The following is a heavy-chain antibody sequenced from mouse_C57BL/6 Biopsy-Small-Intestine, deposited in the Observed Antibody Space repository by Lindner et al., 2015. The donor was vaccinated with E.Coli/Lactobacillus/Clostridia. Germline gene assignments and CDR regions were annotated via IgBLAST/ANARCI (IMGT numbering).Heavy chain of an antibody. CDR3: ARHEDYYGSSYAMDY. CDR2: FYPGSGSV. CDR1: GYIFTEYN. D-gene: IGHD1-1*01. V-gene: IGHV1-62-2*01. J-gene: IGHJ4*01. Sequence: VQLQESGAELVKPGASVKLSCKASGYIFTEYNIHWVKQRPGQGLEWIGWFYPGSGSVKYNEKFKDKATLTADKSSSTVYMELSRLTSEDSAVYFCARHEDYYGSSYAMDYWGQGTPATVSS.